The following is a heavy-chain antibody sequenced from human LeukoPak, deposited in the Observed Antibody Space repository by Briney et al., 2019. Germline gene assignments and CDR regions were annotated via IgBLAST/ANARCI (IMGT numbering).Heavy chain of an antibody. D-gene: IGHD3-22*01. CDR3: AKRGVVIRVILVGFHKEAYYFDS. Sequence: PGGSLRLSCEASGFTFDDYAMHWVRQAPGKGLEWVSYISWNSGFIGYADSVKGRFTISRDSPKNTLYLQMNSLRAEDTAVYFCAKRGVVIRVILVGFHKEAYYFDSWGQGALVTVSS. V-gene: IGHV3-9*01. J-gene: IGHJ4*02. CDR2: ISWNSGFI. CDR1: GFTFDDYA.